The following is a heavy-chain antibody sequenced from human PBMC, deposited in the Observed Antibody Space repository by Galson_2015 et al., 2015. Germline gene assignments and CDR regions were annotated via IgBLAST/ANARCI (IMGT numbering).Heavy chain of an antibody. CDR1: GFDFGDFA. J-gene: IGHJ4*02. D-gene: IGHD3-22*01. Sequence: SLRLSCAGSGFDFGDFAMTWLRQAPGKGLEWVGPIRSKANNYATAYAASVKGRFTISRDDSKNTAYLQMNSLKTEDTAVYYCTRLVLSYDGRVPEPPLDDWGQGTLVTVSS. CDR2: IRSKANNYAT. V-gene: IGHV3-73*01. CDR3: TRLVLSYDGRVPEPPLDD.